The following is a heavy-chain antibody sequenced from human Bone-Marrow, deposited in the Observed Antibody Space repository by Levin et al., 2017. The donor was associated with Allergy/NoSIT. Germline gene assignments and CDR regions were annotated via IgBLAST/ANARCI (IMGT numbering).Heavy chain of an antibody. V-gene: IGHV4-59*01. CDR3: AREGNWGRNAFDI. CDR2: IYYSGST. CDR1: GGSISSYY. D-gene: IGHD3-16*01. J-gene: IGHJ3*02. Sequence: GSLRLSCTVSGGSISSYYWSWIRQPPGKGLEWIGYIYYSGSTNYNPSLKSRVTISVDTSKNQFSLKLSSVTAADTAVYYCAREGNWGRNAFDIWGQGTMVTVSS.